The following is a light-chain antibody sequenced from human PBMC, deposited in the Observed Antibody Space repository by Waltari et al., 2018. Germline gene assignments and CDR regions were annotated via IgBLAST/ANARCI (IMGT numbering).Light chain of an antibody. CDR2: KAS. Sequence: DIQMTQSPSTLSASVGDRVTITCRASQSISSWLAWYQQKPGKAPKLLIYKASSLESGVPSRFSGSGSGTEFTLTISSLQPDDFATYCCQQYNSYYSFGQGTKLEIK. V-gene: IGKV1-5*03. J-gene: IGKJ2*01. CDR3: QQYNSYYS. CDR1: QSISSW.